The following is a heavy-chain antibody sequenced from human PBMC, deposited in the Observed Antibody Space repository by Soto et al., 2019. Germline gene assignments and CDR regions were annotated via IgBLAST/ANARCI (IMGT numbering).Heavy chain of an antibody. D-gene: IGHD3-3*01. J-gene: IGHJ6*03. Sequence: ASVKVSCKASGYTFTSYGISWVRQAPGQGLEWMGWISAYNGNTNYAQKLQGRVTMTTDTSTSTAYMELRSLRSDDTAVYYCARVAIFGVAPYYYYYMDVWGKGTTVTVPS. CDR3: ARVAIFGVAPYYYYYMDV. CDR2: ISAYNGNT. CDR1: GYTFTSYG. V-gene: IGHV1-18*01.